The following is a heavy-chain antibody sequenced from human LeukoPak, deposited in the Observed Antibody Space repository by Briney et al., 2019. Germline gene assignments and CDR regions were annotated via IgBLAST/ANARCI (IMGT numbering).Heavy chain of an antibody. Sequence: ASVKVSCKASGYTFTSYDINWVRQATGQGLEWMGWMNPNSGNTGYAQKFQGRVSMTADTSTSTAYMELRSLRSDDTAMYYCARSGRGTYYYFDLWGQGTLVTVSS. CDR3: ARSGRGTYYYFDL. CDR2: MNPNSGNT. V-gene: IGHV1-8*01. D-gene: IGHD1-26*01. CDR1: GYTFTSYD. J-gene: IGHJ4*02.